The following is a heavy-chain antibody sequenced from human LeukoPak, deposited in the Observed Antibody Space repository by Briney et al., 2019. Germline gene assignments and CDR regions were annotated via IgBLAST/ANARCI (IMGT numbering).Heavy chain of an antibody. J-gene: IGHJ4*02. CDR1: GFTFSSYS. Sequence: PGGSLRLSCAASGFTFSSYSMNWVRQAPGKGLEWVSYISSSSSTIYYADSVKGRFTISRDNAKNSLYLQMNSLRDEDTAVYYCAREGARRGYSYDFDYWGQGTLVTVSS. CDR2: ISSSSSTI. V-gene: IGHV3-48*02. CDR3: AREGARRGYSYDFDY. D-gene: IGHD5-18*01.